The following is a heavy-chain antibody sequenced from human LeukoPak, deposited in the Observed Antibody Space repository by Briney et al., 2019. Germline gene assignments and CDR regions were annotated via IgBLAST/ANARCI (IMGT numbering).Heavy chain of an antibody. CDR1: GGSISTNS. J-gene: IGHJ4*02. Sequence: SETLSLTCTVFGGSISTNSWIWIRQPPGKGLEWIGYIYYSGTTNYNPSLKSRVTISVDTSKNQFSLKLSSVTAADTAIYYCARGAYDSSGHYYYFDYWGQGTLVTVSS. V-gene: IGHV4-59*01. CDR2: IYYSGTT. CDR3: ARGAYDSSGHYYYFDY. D-gene: IGHD3-22*01.